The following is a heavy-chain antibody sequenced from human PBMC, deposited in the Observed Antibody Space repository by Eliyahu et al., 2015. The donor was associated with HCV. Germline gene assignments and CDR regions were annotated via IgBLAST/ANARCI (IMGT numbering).Heavy chain of an antibody. CDR1: RGFIGLSTYY. V-gene: IGHV4-39*01. J-gene: IGHJ4*02. D-gene: IGHD3-10*01. CDR3: ARLVLFDGSYVFDD. Sequence: QLQESGPGLVKPSETLSLTCTVPRGFIGLSTYYWGWIRQPPGKGLEWIGTIYYSGTTYYNSSLKSRVTISVDTSKSQFSLRLTSVTAADTAVYYCARLVLFDGSYVFDDWGQGTLVTVSS. CDR2: IYYSGTT.